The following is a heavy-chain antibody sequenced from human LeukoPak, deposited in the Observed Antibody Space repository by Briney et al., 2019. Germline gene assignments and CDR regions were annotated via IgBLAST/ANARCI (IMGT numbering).Heavy chain of an antibody. CDR2: INHSGST. CDR3: ARLEMATGGFDY. Sequence: PSETLSLTCAVYGGSFSGYYWSWIRQPPGKGLEWIGEINHSGSTNYNPSLKSRVTISVDTSKNQFSLKLSSVTAADTAVYYCARLEMATGGFDYWGQGTLVTVSS. CDR1: GGSFSGYY. D-gene: IGHD5-24*01. J-gene: IGHJ4*02. V-gene: IGHV4-34*01.